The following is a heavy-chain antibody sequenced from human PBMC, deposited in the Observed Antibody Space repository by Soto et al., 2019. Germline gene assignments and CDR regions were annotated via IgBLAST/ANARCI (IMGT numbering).Heavy chain of an antibody. Sequence: QVQLVESGGGVVQPGRSLRLSCAASGFTFSSYGMHWVRQAPGKGLEWVAVISYDGSNKYYADSVKGQFTISRDNSKNTLYLQMNSLRAEDTAVYYCATDYGDYGFDPWGQGTLVTVSS. CDR3: ATDYGDYGFDP. CDR1: GFTFSSYG. CDR2: ISYDGSNK. J-gene: IGHJ5*02. D-gene: IGHD4-17*01. V-gene: IGHV3-30*03.